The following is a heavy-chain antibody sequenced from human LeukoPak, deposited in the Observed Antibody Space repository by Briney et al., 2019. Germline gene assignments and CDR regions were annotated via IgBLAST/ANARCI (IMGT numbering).Heavy chain of an antibody. V-gene: IGHV1-2*02. CDR3: ARDYDYWSGSLIDY. CDR2: INPNSGDT. CDR1: GYTFTGYY. J-gene: IGHJ4*02. Sequence: GASVKVSCKASGYTFTGYYVHWVRQATGQGLEWVGWINPNSGDTHYAQKFQGRVTMTRDTSISTAYMELSSLTFDDTAVYYCARDYDYWSGSLIDYWGQGTLV. D-gene: IGHD3-3*01.